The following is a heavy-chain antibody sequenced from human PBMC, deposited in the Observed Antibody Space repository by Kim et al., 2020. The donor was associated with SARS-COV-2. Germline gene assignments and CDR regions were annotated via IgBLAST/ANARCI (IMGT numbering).Heavy chain of an antibody. J-gene: IGHJ6*02. V-gene: IGHV4-39*06. CDR3: ARDSPTPPRGMDV. Sequence: NPSIKSRGTISVDTSKNQCALRLSSVTAADTAVYYCARDSPTPPRGMDVWGQGATVTVSS.